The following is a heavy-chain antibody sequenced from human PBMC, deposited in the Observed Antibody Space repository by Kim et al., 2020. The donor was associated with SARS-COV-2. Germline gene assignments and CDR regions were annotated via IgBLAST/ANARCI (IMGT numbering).Heavy chain of an antibody. V-gene: IGHV4-31*03. CDR3: ARSPRVVYFDS. D-gene: IGHD3-3*01. J-gene: IGHJ4*02. Sequence: SETLSLTCSVSGSSVNSSSHYWHWIRHLPGKDLEWIAYIYYGDKTYYNPSLKSRVSLFIDTSKNQFSLQLTSVTAADSGLYYCARSPRVVYFDSWGLGTLVTVSS. CDR2: IYYGDKT. CDR1: GSSVNSSSHY.